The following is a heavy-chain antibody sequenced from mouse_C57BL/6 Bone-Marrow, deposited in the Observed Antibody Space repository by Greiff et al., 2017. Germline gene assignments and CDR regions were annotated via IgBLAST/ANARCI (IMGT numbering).Heavy chain of an antibody. V-gene: IGHV1-62-2*01. D-gene: IGHD2-4*01. CDR3: ARHERYYDYEGYFDY. J-gene: IGHJ2*01. CDR1: GYIFTDYT. Sequence: QVQLQQSGAELVKPGASVKLSCKASGYIFTDYTIHWVKQRSGQGLEWIGWFYPGSGSIKYNERFKDKSTLTADKSSNTVYIELSRLTSEDSAVYFCARHERYYDYEGYFDYWGQGTTLTVSS. CDR2: FYPGSGSI.